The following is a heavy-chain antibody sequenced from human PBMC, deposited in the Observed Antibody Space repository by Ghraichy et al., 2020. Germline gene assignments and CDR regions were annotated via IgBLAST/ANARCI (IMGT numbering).Heavy chain of an antibody. D-gene: IGHD3-10*01. CDR2: IKQDGSET. V-gene: IGHV3-7*04. CDR1: GFSLSDYW. J-gene: IGHJ4*02. CDR3: ARASGWIIDF. Sequence: GGSLRLSCAASGFSLSDYWMNWVRQAPGKGPEWVAIIKQDGSETHYVDSVKGRFTISRDNVKNSLHLQMNSLTVEDTAVYYCARASGWIIDFWGQGEMVTVSS.